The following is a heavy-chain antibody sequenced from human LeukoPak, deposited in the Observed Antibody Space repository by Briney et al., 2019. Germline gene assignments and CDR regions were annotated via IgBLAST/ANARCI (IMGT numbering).Heavy chain of an antibody. CDR1: GGSISSGSYY. V-gene: IGHV4-61*02. J-gene: IGHJ4*02. Sequence: SQTLSLTCTVSGGSISSGSYYWSWIRQPAGKGLEWIGRIYTSGSTNYNPSLKSRVTISVDTSKNQFSLKLSSVTAADTAVYYCARLPTVTFFDYWGQGTLVTVSS. D-gene: IGHD4-17*01. CDR2: IYTSGST. CDR3: ARLPTVTFFDY.